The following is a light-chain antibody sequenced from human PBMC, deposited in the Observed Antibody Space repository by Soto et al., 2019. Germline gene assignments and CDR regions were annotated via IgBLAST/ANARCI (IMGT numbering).Light chain of an antibody. V-gene: IGKV3-15*01. CDR1: QSVGNN. CDR2: ATS. Sequence: EIVVTQSPATLSVSPGERATLSCRASQSVGNNFAWYQQKPGQAPRLLIFATSTRATGVPARFSGSGSGTEFTLTISSLQSEDFAVYYCQQYGSSPPGTFGGGTKVEIK. CDR3: QQYGSSPPGT. J-gene: IGKJ4*01.